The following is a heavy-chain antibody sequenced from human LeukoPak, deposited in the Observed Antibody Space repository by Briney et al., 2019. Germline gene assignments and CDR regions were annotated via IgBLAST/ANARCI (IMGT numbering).Heavy chain of an antibody. D-gene: IGHD3-10*01. CDR3: TRLRLEKRDYCGSGSYFDY. V-gene: IGHV3-49*04. J-gene: IGHJ4*02. CDR1: GFTFGDYA. CDR2: IRSKAYGGTT. Sequence: GGSLRLSCTASGFTFGDYAMSWVRQAPGKGLEWVGFIRSKAYGGTTEYAASVKGRFTISRDDSKSIAYLQMNSLKAEDTAVYYCTRLRLEKRDYCGSGSYFDYWGQGTLVTVSS.